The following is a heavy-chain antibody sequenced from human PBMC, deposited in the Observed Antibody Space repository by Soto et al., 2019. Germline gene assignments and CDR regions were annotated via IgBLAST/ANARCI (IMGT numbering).Heavy chain of an antibody. CDR3: ARGGTSVAAVYYFDY. D-gene: IGHD6-19*01. CDR2: IYYSGST. Sequence: PSETLSLTCTVSGGSISSYYWSWIRQPPGKGLEWIGYIYYSGSTNYNPSLKSRVTISVDTSKNQFSLKLSSVTAADTAVYYCARGGTSVAAVYYFDYWGQGTLVTVSS. CDR1: GGSISSYY. J-gene: IGHJ4*02. V-gene: IGHV4-59*01.